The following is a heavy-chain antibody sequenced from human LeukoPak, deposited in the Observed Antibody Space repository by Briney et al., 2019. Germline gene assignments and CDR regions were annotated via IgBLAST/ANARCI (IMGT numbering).Heavy chain of an antibody. CDR3: ARDRKTDDAFDI. D-gene: IGHD1-14*01. J-gene: IGHJ3*02. CDR1: GFTFSSYA. CDR2: ISSNGGST. Sequence: VGSLRLSCAASGFTFSSYAMHWVRQAPGKGLEYVSAISSNGGSTYYANSVKGRFTISRDNSKNTLYLQMGSLRAEDMAVYYCARDRKTDDAFDIWGQGTVVTVSS. V-gene: IGHV3-64*01.